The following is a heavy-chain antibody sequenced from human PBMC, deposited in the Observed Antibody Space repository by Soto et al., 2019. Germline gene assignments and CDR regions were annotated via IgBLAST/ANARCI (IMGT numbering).Heavy chain of an antibody. D-gene: IGHD3-22*01. CDR2: IIPIFGTA. CDR3: ENYDGRFTY. J-gene: IGHJ4*01. Sequence: SSGKLSCKASGGTFSSYAISWVRQAPGQGLEWMGGIIPIFGTANYAQKFQGRVTITADKSTSTAYMELSSLRSEDTAVYYWENYDGRFTYWGHGTRVTGSS. V-gene: IGHV1-69*06. CDR1: GGTFSSYA.